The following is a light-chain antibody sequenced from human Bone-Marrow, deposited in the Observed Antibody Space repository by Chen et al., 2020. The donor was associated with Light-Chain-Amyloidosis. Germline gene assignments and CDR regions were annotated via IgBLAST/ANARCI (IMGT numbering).Light chain of an antibody. J-gene: IGKJ1*01. Sequence: DIVMSQSPDSLAVSLGERATVNCKSSQSVLHSSNNKNYLAWYQQKPGQLPKLLIYWASTRESGVPDRFSGSGSGTDFTLTISSLQADDVAVYYCQQYYGIPRTFGQGTKVEIK. V-gene: IGKV4-1*01. CDR1: QSVLHSSNNKNY. CDR2: WAS. CDR3: QQYYGIPRT.